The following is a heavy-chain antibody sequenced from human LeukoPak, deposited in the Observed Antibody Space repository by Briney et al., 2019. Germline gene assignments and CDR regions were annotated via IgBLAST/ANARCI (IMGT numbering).Heavy chain of an antibody. Sequence: GGSLRLSCAASGFTFSSYSMNWVRQAPGKGLEWVSSISSSSSYIYYADSVKGRFTISRDNAKNSLYLQMNSLRAEDTAVYYCARVSGMAARQGKDWFDPWGQGTLVTVSS. CDR2: ISSSSSYI. V-gene: IGHV3-21*01. CDR1: GFTFSSYS. CDR3: ARVSGMAARQGKDWFDP. D-gene: IGHD6-6*01. J-gene: IGHJ5*02.